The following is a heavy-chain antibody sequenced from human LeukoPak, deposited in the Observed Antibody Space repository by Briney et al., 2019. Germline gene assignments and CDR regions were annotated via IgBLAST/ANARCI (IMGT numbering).Heavy chain of an antibody. CDR3: ARVSSSWYQDYYFDL. J-gene: IGHJ2*01. V-gene: IGHV4-59*10. CDR2: TYISGSS. CDR1: GGSFSGYY. D-gene: IGHD6-13*01. Sequence: SETLSLTCAVYGGSFSGYYWSWIRQSAGKGLEWVGRTYISGSSNYNPSLKSRVTVSVDTSKNQFSLRLNSVTAADTAVYYCARVSSSWYQDYYFDLWGRGTLVTVSS.